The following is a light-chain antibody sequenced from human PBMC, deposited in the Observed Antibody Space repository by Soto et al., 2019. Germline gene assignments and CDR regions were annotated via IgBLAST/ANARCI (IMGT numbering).Light chain of an antibody. V-gene: IGKV3D-15*01. Sequence: ELVLTQSPGTLSLSPGDRATLSCRSSQSAYSSYLSWYQQKPGQAPRLLIFGASSRATGIPARFSGSGSGTEFTLTISSLQSEDFAVYYCQQYNNWPRTFGPGTKVDIK. CDR2: GAS. J-gene: IGKJ3*01. CDR1: QSAYSSY. CDR3: QQYNNWPRT.